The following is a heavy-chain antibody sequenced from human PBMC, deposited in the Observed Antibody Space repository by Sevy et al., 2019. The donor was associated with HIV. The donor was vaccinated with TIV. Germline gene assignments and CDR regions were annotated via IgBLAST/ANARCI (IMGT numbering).Heavy chain of an antibody. D-gene: IGHD3-22*01. J-gene: IGHJ4*02. CDR1: GFTFSSYA. CDR2: ISYDGSNK. CDR3: ARVGSTMIVVVPIDY. V-gene: IGHV3-30-3*01. Sequence: GGSLRLSCAASGFTFSSYAMHCVRQAPGKGLEWVAVISYDGSNKYYADSVKGRFTISRDNSKNTLYLQMNSLRAEDSAVYYCARVGSTMIVVVPIDYWGQGTVVTVSS.